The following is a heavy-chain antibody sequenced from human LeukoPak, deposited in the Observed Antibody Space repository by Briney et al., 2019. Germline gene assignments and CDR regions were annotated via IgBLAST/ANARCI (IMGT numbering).Heavy chain of an antibody. V-gene: IGHV3-30*02. CDR2: IRYDGSNK. J-gene: IGHJ4*02. D-gene: IGHD6-19*01. Sequence: GGSLRLSCAASGFTFSSNYMSWVRQAPGKGLEWVAFIRYDGSNKYYADSVKGRFTISRDNSKNTLYLQMNSLRAEDTAVYYCAKDRREYSSGWYLDYWGQGTLVTVSS. CDR1: GFTFSSNY. CDR3: AKDRREYSSGWYLDY.